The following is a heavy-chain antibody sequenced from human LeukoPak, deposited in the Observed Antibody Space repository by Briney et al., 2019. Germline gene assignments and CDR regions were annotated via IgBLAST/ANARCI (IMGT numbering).Heavy chain of an antibody. J-gene: IGHJ4*02. V-gene: IGHV4-59*01. CDR1: GGSISSYY. CDR3: ARDGYSSGV. D-gene: IGHD6-19*01. CDR2: IYYSGGT. Sequence: SETLSLTCTVSGGSISSYYWSWIRQPPGKGLEWIGYIYYSGGTNYNPSLKSRVTISVDTSKNQFSLKLSSVTAADTAVYYCARDGYSSGVWGQGTLVTVSS.